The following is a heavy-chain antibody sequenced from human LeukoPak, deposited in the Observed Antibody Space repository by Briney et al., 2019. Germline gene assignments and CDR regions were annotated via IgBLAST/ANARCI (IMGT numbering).Heavy chain of an antibody. D-gene: IGHD3-3*01. Sequence: PGGSLRLSCAASGFTFSSYAMSWVRQAPGKGLEWVSAISGSGGRIYYGASVKGRFTISRDNSKNTLNLQMNSLRAEDTAVYYCARTDRTGALGRFRMRSDAFDIWGQGTMVTVSS. CDR3: ARTDRTGALGRFRMRSDAFDI. CDR1: GFTFSSYA. CDR2: ISGSGGRI. J-gene: IGHJ3*02. V-gene: IGHV3-23*01.